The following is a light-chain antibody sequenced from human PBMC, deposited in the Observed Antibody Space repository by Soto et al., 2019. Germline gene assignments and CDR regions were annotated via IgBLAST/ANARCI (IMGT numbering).Light chain of an antibody. CDR2: DAS. CDR3: HHYSGPWT. Sequence: DIQMTQSPSTVSASVGDRVTITCRASQNIYYWLAWYQQKPGKAPKLLMYDASYLEAGVPSRFRGSGSGTEFTLTISGLQPDVFATYFCHHYSGPWTFGQGTKVEIK. CDR1: QNIYYW. J-gene: IGKJ1*01. V-gene: IGKV1-5*01.